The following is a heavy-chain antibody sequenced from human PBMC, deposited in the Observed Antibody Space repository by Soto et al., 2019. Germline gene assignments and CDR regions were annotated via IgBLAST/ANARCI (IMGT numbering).Heavy chain of an antibody. J-gene: IGHJ4*02. D-gene: IGHD6-19*01. CDR3: ARILRSSGWYRTYSFDY. CDR2: IFSNDEK. CDR1: GFSLSNARMG. Sequence: SGPTLVNPTETLTLTCTVSGFSLSNARMGVSWIRQPPGKALEWLAHIFSNDEKSYSTSLKSRLTISKDTSKSQVVLTMTNMDPVDTATYYCARILRSSGWYRTYSFDYWGQGTLVTVYS. V-gene: IGHV2-26*01.